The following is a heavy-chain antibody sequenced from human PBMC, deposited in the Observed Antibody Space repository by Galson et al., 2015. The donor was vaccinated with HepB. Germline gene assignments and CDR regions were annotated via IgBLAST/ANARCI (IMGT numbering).Heavy chain of an antibody. CDR1: GFTFSSYG. Sequence: SLRLSCAASGFTFSSYGMHWVRQAPGKGLEWVAVISYDGSSKYYADSVKGRFTISRDNSKNTLYLQMNSLRAEDTAVYYCANLELLYWGFDYWGQGTLVTVSS. CDR3: ANLELLYWGFDY. J-gene: IGHJ4*02. V-gene: IGHV3-30*18. D-gene: IGHD1-26*01. CDR2: ISYDGSSK.